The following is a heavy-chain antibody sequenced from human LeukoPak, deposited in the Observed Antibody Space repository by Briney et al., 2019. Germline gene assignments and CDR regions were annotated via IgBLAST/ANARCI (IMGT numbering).Heavy chain of an antibody. CDR2: ISYDGSNK. J-gene: IGHJ3*02. Sequence: GGSLRLSCAASGFTFSSYAMHWVRQAPGKGLEWVAVISYDGSNKYYADSVKGRFTISRDNSKNTLYLQMNSLRAEDTAVYYCARESEGNAFDIWGQGIMVTVSS. V-gene: IGHV3-30-3*01. CDR3: ARESEGNAFDI. CDR1: GFTFSSYA.